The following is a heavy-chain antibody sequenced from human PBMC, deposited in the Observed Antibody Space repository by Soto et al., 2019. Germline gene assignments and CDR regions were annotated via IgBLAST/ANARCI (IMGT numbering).Heavy chain of an antibody. Sequence: SQTLSLTCAISGDSVSSTSAAWNWIRQSPSRGLEWLGRTYYRSKWYNDYAVSVKSRITINPDTSKNQFSLQLNSVTPEDTAVYYCARGEGFAVVVPAAMPHDAFDIWGQGTMVTVSS. CDR1: GDSVSSTSAA. CDR2: TYYRSKWYN. CDR3: ARGEGFAVVVPAAMPHDAFDI. V-gene: IGHV6-1*01. J-gene: IGHJ3*02. D-gene: IGHD2-2*01.